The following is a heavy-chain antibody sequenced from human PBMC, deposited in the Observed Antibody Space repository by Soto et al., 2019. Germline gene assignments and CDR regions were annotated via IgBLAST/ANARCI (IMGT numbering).Heavy chain of an antibody. V-gene: IGHV3-72*01. D-gene: IGHD1-7*01. Sequence: EVQLVESGGNLVQPGGSLRLSCAGSGFTFSDYYRDWVRQAPGKGLEWVGRSRDKGNSYSTDYGASVRGRFTVSRDGSTNSLYLQMNSLETRETALYYCVISLPGTTSFDYWGRGTLVTVSS. J-gene: IGHJ4*02. CDR2: SRDKGNSYST. CDR1: GFTFSDYY. CDR3: VISLPGTTSFDY.